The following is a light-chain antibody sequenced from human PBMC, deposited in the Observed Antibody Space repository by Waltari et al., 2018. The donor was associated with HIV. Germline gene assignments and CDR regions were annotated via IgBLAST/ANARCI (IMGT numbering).Light chain of an antibody. V-gene: IGLV3-25*03. CDR2: TDS. CDR1: ALPKQY. J-gene: IGLJ2*01. Sequence: SYELTQPPSVSVSPGQTARITCSGDALPKQYAYWYQQKTGQPPVLVIYTDSARRSGIPWRVSGSSSGTTVTLTIRGVQAEDEADYYCQSADSSGPVVVGGGTKLTVL. CDR3: QSADSSGPVV.